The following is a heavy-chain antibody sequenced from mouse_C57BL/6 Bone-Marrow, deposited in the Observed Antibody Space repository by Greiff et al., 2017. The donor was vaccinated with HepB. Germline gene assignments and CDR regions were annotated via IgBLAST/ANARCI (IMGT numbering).Heavy chain of an antibody. V-gene: IGHV1-81*01. CDR3: ARRGEIYYYGSVY. CDR2: IYPRSGNT. Sequence: VQLQQSGAELARPGASVKLSCKASGYTFTSYGISWVKQRTGQGLEWIGEIYPRSGNTYYNEKFKGKATLTADKSSSTAYMELRSLTSEDSAVYFCARRGEIYYYGSVYWGQGTTLTVSS. D-gene: IGHD1-1*01. J-gene: IGHJ2*01. CDR1: GYTFTSYG.